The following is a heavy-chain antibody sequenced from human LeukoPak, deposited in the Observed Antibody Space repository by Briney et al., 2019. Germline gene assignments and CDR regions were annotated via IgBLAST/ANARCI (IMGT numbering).Heavy chain of an antibody. CDR3: ARSPGRGYDFWSGYFSDAFDI. Sequence: PSETLSLTCTVSGYSISSGYYWGWIQQPPGKGLEWIGSIYHSGSTYYNPSLKSRVTISVDTSKNQFSLKLSSVTAADTAVYYCARSPGRGYDFWSGYFSDAFDIWGQGTMVTVSS. CDR2: IYHSGST. CDR1: GYSISSGYY. J-gene: IGHJ3*02. D-gene: IGHD3-3*01. V-gene: IGHV4-38-2*02.